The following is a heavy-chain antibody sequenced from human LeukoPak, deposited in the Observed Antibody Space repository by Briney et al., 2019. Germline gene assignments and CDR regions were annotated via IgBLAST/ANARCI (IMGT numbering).Heavy chain of an antibody. Sequence: ASVKVSCKVSGYTLTELSMHWVRQAPGKGLEWMGGFDPEDGETIYAQKFQGRVTMTEDTSTDTAYMELSSLRSEDTAVYYCAAYYGSGSYYNDAFDIWGQGTMVTVSS. D-gene: IGHD3-10*01. CDR3: AAYYGSGSYYNDAFDI. J-gene: IGHJ3*02. CDR2: FDPEDGET. CDR1: GYTLTELS. V-gene: IGHV1-24*01.